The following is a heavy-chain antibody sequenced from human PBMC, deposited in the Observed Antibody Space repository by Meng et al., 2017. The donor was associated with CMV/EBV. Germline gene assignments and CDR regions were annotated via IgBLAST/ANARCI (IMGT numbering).Heavy chain of an antibody. CDR1: GFTFSSYA. CDR2: ISGSGGST. Sequence: GESLKISCAASGFTFSSYAMSWVRQAPGKGLEWVSAISGSGGSTYYADSVKGRFTISRDNSKNTLYLQMNSLKTEDTAVYYCARGATVTSYYYYYGMDVWGQGTTVTVSS. CDR3: ARGATVTSYYYYYGMDV. D-gene: IGHD4-11*01. J-gene: IGHJ6*02. V-gene: IGHV3-23*01.